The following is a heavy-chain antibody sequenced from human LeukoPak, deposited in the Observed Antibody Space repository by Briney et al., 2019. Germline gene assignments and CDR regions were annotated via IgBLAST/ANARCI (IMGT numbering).Heavy chain of an antibody. V-gene: IGHV3-30*18. CDR1: GFTFSSYG. CDR2: ISYDGSNK. CDR3: AKDSSGYHDY. J-gene: IGHJ4*02. D-gene: IGHD3-22*01. Sequence: GGSLRLSCAASGFTFSSYGMHLVRQAPGKGLEWVAVISYDGSNKHYADSVKGRFTISRDNSKNTLYLQMNSLRAEDTAVYYCAKDSSGYHDYWGQGTLVTASS.